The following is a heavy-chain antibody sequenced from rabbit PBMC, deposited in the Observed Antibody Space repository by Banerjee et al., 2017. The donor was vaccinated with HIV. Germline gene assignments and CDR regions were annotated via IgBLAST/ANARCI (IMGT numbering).Heavy chain of an antibody. Sequence: QLEESGGDLVKPGASLTLTCTTSGIDFSSYYMSWVRQAPGKGLEWIGTIYAGKGRTYYASWVNGRFTISSDNARNTLYLQLNSLTAADTATYFCARHAYGGDGYGSLALWGPVSMV. D-gene: IGHD6-1*01. CDR2: IYAGKGRT. V-gene: IGHV1S7*01. CDR1: GIDFSSYY. J-gene: IGHJ4*01. CDR3: ARHAYGGDGYGSLAL.